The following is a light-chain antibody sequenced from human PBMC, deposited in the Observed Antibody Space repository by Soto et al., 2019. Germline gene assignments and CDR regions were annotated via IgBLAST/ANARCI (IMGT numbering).Light chain of an antibody. CDR3: QQRSNWPLT. J-gene: IGKJ4*01. CDR1: QRVRLY. Sequence: EIVLTQSPATLSFSPGERATLSCRASQRVRLYLAWYQPKPGEAPRLLIYDASNRATAIPARFSGSGSGKDFTLTISSLEPEDFAVYYCQQRSNWPLTFGGGTKVEIK. CDR2: DAS. V-gene: IGKV3-11*01.